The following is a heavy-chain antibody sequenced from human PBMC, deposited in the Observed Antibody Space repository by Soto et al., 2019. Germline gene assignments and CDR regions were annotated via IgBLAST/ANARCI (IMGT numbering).Heavy chain of an antibody. Sequence: SSVKVSCKASGYTFTSYGISWVRQAPGQGLEWMGWISAYNGNTNYAQKLQGRVTMTTDTSTSTAYMELRSLRSDDTAVYYCAREGGMVRGEDYYYGMDVWGQGTTVTVSS. D-gene: IGHD3-10*01. CDR3: AREGGMVRGEDYYYGMDV. CDR1: GYTFTSYG. CDR2: ISAYNGNT. J-gene: IGHJ6*02. V-gene: IGHV1-18*01.